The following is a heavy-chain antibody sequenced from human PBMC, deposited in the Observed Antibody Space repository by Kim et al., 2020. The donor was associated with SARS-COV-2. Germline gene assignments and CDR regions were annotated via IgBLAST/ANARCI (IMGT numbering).Heavy chain of an antibody. J-gene: IGHJ1*01. CDR1: GGSFSGYY. Sequence: SETLYLTCAVYGGSFSGYYWSWIRQPPGKGLEWIGEINHSGSTNYNPSLKSRVTISVDTSKNQFSLKLSSVTAADTAVYYCARGSHYYGSGSYYSSAEYFQHWGQGTLVTVSS. CDR2: INHSGST. CDR3: ARGSHYYGSGSYYSSAEYFQH. V-gene: IGHV4-34*01. D-gene: IGHD3-10*01.